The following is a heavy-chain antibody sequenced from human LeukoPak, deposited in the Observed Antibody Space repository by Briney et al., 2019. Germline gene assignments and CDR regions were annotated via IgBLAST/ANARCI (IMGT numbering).Heavy chain of an antibody. CDR1: GGTFSTYA. D-gene: IGHD6-19*01. J-gene: IGHJ5*02. Sequence: SVKVSCKASGGTFSTYAISWVRQAPGQGLEWMGGIISLFRTANYAQKFQGRVTITADESTTTVHMELSSLRSEDTAIYYCAKPLRVSGTLVEFDLWGQVTLVTVSS. CDR2: IISLFRTA. CDR3: AKPLRVSGTLVEFDL. V-gene: IGHV1-69*13.